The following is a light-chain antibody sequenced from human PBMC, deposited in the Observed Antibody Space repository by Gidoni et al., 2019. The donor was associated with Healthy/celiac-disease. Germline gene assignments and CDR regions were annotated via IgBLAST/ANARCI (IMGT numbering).Light chain of an antibody. J-gene: IGKJ3*01. CDR1: QSVSSY. Sequence: EIVLTQSPATLSLSPGERATRSCRASQSVSSYLAWYQQKPGQAPRLLIYDASNRATGIPARFSGSGSGTDFTLTISSLEPEDFAVYYCQQRSNWPPIFTFGPXTKVDIK. CDR3: QQRSNWPPIFT. CDR2: DAS. V-gene: IGKV3-11*01.